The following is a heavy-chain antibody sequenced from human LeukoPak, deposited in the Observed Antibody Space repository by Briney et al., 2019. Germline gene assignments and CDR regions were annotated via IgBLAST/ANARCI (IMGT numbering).Heavy chain of an antibody. D-gene: IGHD2-2*01. V-gene: IGHV1-46*01. J-gene: IGHJ4*02. CDR1: GYTFTGYY. CDR3: ARALHCSSTSCYGGDYDY. Sequence: ASVKVSCKASGYTFTGYYMHWVRQAPGQGLEWMGIINPSGGSTSYAQKFQGRVTMTRDTSTSTVYMELSSLRSEDTAVYYCARALHCSSTSCYGGDYDYWGQGTLVTVSS. CDR2: INPSGGST.